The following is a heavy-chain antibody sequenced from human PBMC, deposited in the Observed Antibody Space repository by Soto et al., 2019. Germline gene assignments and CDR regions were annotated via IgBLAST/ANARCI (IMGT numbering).Heavy chain of an antibody. CDR3: ARQHYYDSSGYSSPHYFDY. CDR2: IYYSGGT. CDR1: GGSISGSTYY. D-gene: IGHD3-22*01. J-gene: IGHJ4*02. V-gene: IGHV4-39*01. Sequence: SETLSLTCTVSGGSISGSTYYWGWIRQPPGKGLEWIASIYYSGGTYYNPSLKSRVTISVDTSNNQFSLKLTSVTAADTAVYYCARQHYYDSSGYSSPHYFDYWGQGTLVTVSS.